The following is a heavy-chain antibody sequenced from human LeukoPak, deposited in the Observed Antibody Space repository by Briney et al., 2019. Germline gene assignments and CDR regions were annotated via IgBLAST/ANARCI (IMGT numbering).Heavy chain of an antibody. Sequence: SSETLSLTCAVYGESLSAYYWSWLRHPTAKGLDWMGEIHHSGSTNYNPSLKSRITISIDTSKNQFSLKLSSVNALDTAVYYWECPRGRRPFFYFAYGCWGHGATVT. D-gene: IGHD2/OR15-2a*01. J-gene: IGHJ6*01. V-gene: IGHV4-34*01. CDR2: IHHSGST. CDR3: ECPRGRRPFFYFAYGC. CDR1: GESLSAYY.